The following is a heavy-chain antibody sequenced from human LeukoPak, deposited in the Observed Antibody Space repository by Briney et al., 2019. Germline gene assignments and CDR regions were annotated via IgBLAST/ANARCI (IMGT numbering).Heavy chain of an antibody. CDR1: GFTFSSYA. V-gene: IGHV3-23*01. CDR2: ISISGGNT. D-gene: IGHD5-12*01. J-gene: IGHJ6*02. CDR3: AKDLFRDHPNHGGYDYYYYYGMDV. Sequence: PGGSLRLSCAASGFTFSSYAMSWVRQAPGKGLEWVSTISISGGNTYYADSVKGRFTISRDNSNNTLYLQMNSLRAEDTAVYYCAKDLFRDHPNHGGYDYYYYYGMDVWGQGTTVTVSS.